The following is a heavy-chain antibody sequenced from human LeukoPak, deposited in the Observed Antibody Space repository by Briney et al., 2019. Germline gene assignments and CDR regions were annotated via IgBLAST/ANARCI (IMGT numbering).Heavy chain of an antibody. CDR3: ARVPVSSGWNYYYGMDV. CDR2: IIPIFGTS. Sequence: SVNVSCKASGDTFSIYAIRWVRHAPGQGREWMGEIIPIFGTSNYAQKFQGRVTITADESTNTAYMELSSLRSEDTAVYYCARVPVSSGWNYYYGMDVWGQGTTVTVSS. CDR1: GDTFSIYA. D-gene: IGHD6-19*01. J-gene: IGHJ6*02. V-gene: IGHV1-69*13.